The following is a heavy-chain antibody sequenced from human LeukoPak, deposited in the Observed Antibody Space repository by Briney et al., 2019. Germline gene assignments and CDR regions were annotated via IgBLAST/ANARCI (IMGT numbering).Heavy chain of an antibody. CDR2: INHSGST. J-gene: IGHJ5*02. D-gene: IGHD3-9*01. CDR3: ARDLGLTISDNWFDP. Sequence: SETLSLTCAVYGGSFSGYYWSWIRQPPGKGLEWIGEINHSGSTNYNPSLKSRVTISVDTSKNQSSLKLSSVTAADTAVYYCARDLGLTISDNWFDPWGQGTLVTVSS. V-gene: IGHV4-34*01. CDR1: GGSFSGYY.